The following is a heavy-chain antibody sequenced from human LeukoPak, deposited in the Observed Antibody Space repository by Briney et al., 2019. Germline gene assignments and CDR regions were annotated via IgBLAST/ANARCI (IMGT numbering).Heavy chain of an antibody. CDR1: GFTFSDYY. CDR2: ISSSGSTI. V-gene: IGHV3-11*04. CDR3: ARDGDYYDSSGYGGGY. D-gene: IGHD3-22*01. Sequence: GGSLRLSCAASGFTFSDYYMSWIRQAPGKGLEWVSYISSSGSTIYYADSVKGRFTISRDNAKNSLYLQMNSLRAEDTAVYYCARDGDYYDSSGYGGGYWGQGTLVTVSS. J-gene: IGHJ4*02.